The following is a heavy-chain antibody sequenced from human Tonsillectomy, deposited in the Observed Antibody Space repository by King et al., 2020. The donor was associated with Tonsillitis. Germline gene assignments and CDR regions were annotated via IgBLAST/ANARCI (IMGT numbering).Heavy chain of an antibody. CDR2: INPKSGDT. Sequence: VPLVESGAALRKPGASVTVSCRTSGDTFTGHFVHWVRQAPGQGLEWMGWINPKSGDTNYVQKFKGRVTLSGDVSITTAYMGLRSLRPDDTAVYYCATNAVGSDVSAYRDFRHWGQGTLVTVSS. D-gene: IGHD3-16*01. CDR3: ATNAVGSDVSAYRDFRH. J-gene: IGHJ1*01. V-gene: IGHV1-2*02. CDR1: GDTFTGHF.